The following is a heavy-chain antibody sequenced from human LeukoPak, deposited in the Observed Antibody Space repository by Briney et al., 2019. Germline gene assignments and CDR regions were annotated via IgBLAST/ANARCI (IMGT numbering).Heavy chain of an antibody. Sequence: ASVKVSCQTSVYTFTNYGISWVRQATGLGLEWMGWISAYNGNTNYAQKVQGRVTMTTGTSTSTAYMELRSLRFDDTAVYYCARDQSVRLLQTSSTYFKHVFAIWGQGSMVTVSS. J-gene: IGHJ3*02. D-gene: IGHD6-13*01. CDR3: ARDQSVRLLQTSSTYFKHVFAI. CDR2: ISAYNGNT. V-gene: IGHV1-18*01. CDR1: VYTFTNYG.